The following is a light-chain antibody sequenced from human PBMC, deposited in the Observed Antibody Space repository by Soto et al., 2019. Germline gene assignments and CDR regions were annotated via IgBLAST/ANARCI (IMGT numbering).Light chain of an antibody. J-gene: IGKJ2*01. Sequence: DIQMTQSPSSLSASVGDRVTITCRASQTISTYLNWYQQKPGKAPRLLIYEASSLLSGVPSRFSGSGSGTDFTVTIASLQPEDFSTYCCQQSDSTPYTFGQGTKVEI. CDR1: QTISTY. V-gene: IGKV1-39*01. CDR2: EAS. CDR3: QQSDSTPYT.